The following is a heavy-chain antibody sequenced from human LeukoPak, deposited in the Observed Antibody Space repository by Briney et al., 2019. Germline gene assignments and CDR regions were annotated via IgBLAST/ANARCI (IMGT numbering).Heavy chain of an antibody. J-gene: IGHJ4*02. CDR2: IYYSGRT. CDR3: AWNLYDGAVYYSDY. V-gene: IGHV4-59*01. D-gene: IGHD4/OR15-4a*01. Sequence: SSETLSLTCSVSGGSISSYYWSWIRQPPGRGLEWIGYIYYSGRTSYNPSLKSRVTISVDTSKNQFSLRLSSVTAADTAVYYCAWNLYDGAVYYSDYWGPGTLVTVSS. CDR1: GGSISSYY.